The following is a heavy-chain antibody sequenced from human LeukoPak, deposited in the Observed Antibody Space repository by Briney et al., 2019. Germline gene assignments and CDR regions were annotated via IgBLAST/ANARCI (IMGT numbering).Heavy chain of an antibody. CDR2: INPNSGGT. V-gene: IGHV1-2*02. Sequence: ASVKVSCKASGYTFTGYHMHWVRQAPGQGLEWMGWINPNSGGTNYAQKFQGRVTMTRDTSISTAYMELSRLRSDDTAVYYCATYSGSSGYYYYYMDVWGKGTTVTVSS. CDR1: GYTFTGYH. D-gene: IGHD1-26*01. J-gene: IGHJ6*03. CDR3: ATYSGSSGYYYYYMDV.